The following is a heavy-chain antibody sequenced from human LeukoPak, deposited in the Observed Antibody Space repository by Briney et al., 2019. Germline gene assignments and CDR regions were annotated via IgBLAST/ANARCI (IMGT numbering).Heavy chain of an antibody. CDR1: GGSFSGYD. D-gene: IGHD4-11*01. CDR3: AKVRVRYSNTPYYFDY. Sequence: PSETLSLTCAVYGGSFSGYDWSWIRQPPGKGLEWIGQINHSGSTNYNPSLKSRVTISVDTSKNQFSLKLSSVTAADTAVYYCAKVRVRYSNTPYYFDYWGQGTLVTVSS. J-gene: IGHJ4*02. V-gene: IGHV4-34*01. CDR2: INHSGST.